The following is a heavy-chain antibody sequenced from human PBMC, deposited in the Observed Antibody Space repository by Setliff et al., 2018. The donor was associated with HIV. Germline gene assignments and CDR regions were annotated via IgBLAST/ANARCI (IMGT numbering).Heavy chain of an antibody. Sequence: SETLSLTCTVSGGSISSNSYSWGWIRQPPGKGLEWIGSIYRSGSTYNNPSLKSRVTISVDTSKNQFSLKLTSVTAADTAVYYCARTAIDYYESSGYYRDAFDTWGRGSMVTV. J-gene: IGHJ3*02. V-gene: IGHV4-39*01. D-gene: IGHD3-22*01. CDR3: ARTAIDYYESSGYYRDAFDT. CDR1: GGSISSNSYS. CDR2: IYRSGST.